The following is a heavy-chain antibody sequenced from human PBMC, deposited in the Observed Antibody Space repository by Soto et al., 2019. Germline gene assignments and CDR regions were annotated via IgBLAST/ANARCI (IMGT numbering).Heavy chain of an antibody. Sequence: XSVKVSCKASGYTFTSYYMHWVRQAPVQGLEWMGIINPSGGSTSYAQKFQGRVTMTRDTSTSTVYMELSSLRSEDTAVYYCASSGSGRNYYYYYGMDVWGQGTTVTVSS. CDR3: ASSGSGRNYYYYYGMDV. V-gene: IGHV1-46*01. J-gene: IGHJ6*02. CDR1: GYTFTSYY. D-gene: IGHD6-19*01. CDR2: INPSGGST.